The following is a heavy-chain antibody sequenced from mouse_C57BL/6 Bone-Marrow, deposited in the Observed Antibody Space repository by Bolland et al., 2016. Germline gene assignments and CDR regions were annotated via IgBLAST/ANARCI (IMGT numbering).Heavy chain of an antibody. Sequence: VSGSTYYNEKFKGKATLTVDKSSSTAYMLLSSLTSEDSAVYFCARAVHYGNYVGFAYWGQGTLV. V-gene: IGHV1-75*01. D-gene: IGHD2-1*01. CDR2: VSGST. J-gene: IGHJ3*01. CDR3: ARAVHYGNYVGFAY.